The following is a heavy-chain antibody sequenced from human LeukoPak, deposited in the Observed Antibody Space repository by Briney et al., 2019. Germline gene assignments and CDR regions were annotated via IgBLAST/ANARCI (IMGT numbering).Heavy chain of an antibody. CDR1: GFTVSSKY. CDR3: ARALGPIVGATTFDY. Sequence: SGGSLRLSCAASGFTVSSKYMNWVRQAPGKGLEWVSIIYSGGRTYYTDSVKGRFSISRDNSKNTLYLQMNRLRAEDTAVYYCARALGPIVGATTFDYWGQGTLVTVSS. V-gene: IGHV3-53*01. J-gene: IGHJ4*02. CDR2: IYSGGRT. D-gene: IGHD1-26*01.